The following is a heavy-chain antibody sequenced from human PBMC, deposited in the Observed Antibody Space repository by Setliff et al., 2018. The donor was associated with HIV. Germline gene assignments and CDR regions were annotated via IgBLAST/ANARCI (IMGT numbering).Heavy chain of an antibody. Sequence: PGGSLRLSCAASGFTFHTYTINWVRQAPGKGLEWVSYISSSSITTYYVDSVKGRFTISRDNAKNSLYLQMNSLRDEDTAVYYCAREDYYDSTQTDYWGQGALVTVSS. CDR2: ISSSSITT. V-gene: IGHV3-48*02. CDR1: GFTFHTYT. D-gene: IGHD3-22*01. CDR3: AREDYYDSTQTDY. J-gene: IGHJ4*02.